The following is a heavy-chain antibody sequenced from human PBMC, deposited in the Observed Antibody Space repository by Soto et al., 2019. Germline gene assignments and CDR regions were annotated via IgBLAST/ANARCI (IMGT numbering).Heavy chain of an antibody. Sequence: QVQLVESGGGVVQPGRSLRLSCAASGFTFSSYGMHWVRQAPGKGLECVAVISYDGSNKYYADSVKGRFTISRDNSKNTLYLQMNSLRAEDTAVYYCAKGVDTAMVTGYYYYGMDVWGQGTTVTVSS. D-gene: IGHD5-18*01. J-gene: IGHJ6*02. CDR1: GFTFSSYG. CDR2: ISYDGSNK. CDR3: AKGVDTAMVTGYYYYGMDV. V-gene: IGHV3-30*18.